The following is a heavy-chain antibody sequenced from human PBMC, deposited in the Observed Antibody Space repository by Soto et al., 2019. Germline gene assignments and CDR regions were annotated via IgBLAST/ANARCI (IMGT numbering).Heavy chain of an antibody. Sequence: GSRRLSCAASGFIFTSAWMSWVRQTPGKGLEWVGRIKSKSDGGTTDYAAPVKGRFTISRDNAKNSLYLQMTSLRAEDTAVYYCARDKQMATIYGGFDPWGQGTLVTVSS. CDR1: GFIFTSAW. CDR2: IKSKSDGGTT. D-gene: IGHD5-12*01. CDR3: ARDKQMATIYGGFDP. J-gene: IGHJ5*02. V-gene: IGHV3-15*01.